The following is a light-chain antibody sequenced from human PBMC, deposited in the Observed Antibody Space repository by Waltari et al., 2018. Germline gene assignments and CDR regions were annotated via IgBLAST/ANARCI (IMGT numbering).Light chain of an antibody. V-gene: IGKV3-20*01. J-gene: IGKJ2*03. CDR3: QQYRMTPVS. CDR2: DAS. Sequence: VLLTHSPGTLSLSPGDRATLSCRASESVGNLLAWYQQKPGQAPRLLIYDASTRATGIPDRFSGSGSETEFTLTISRLEAGDFAMYYCQQYRMTPVSFGQGTKVEIK. CDR1: ESVGNL.